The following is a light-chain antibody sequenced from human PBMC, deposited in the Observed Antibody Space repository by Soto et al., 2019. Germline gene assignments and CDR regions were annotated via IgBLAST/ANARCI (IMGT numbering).Light chain of an antibody. CDR2: AAS. CDR3: QQSYSTPLT. J-gene: IGKJ4*01. CDR1: QSISNW. Sequence: DIQMTQSPSTLSASVGDRVTISCRASQSISNWLAWYQQKPGKAPQVLIYAASSLQSGVPSRFSGSGSGTDFTLTISSLQPEDFATYYRQQSYSTPLTFGGGTKVDIK. V-gene: IGKV1-39*01.